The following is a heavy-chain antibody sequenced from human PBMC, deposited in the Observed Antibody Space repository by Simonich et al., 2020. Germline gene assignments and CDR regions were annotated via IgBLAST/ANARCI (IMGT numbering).Heavy chain of an antibody. CDR1: GYTFTGYY. D-gene: IGHD1-1*01. V-gene: IGHV1-2*02. CDR3: ARSSDLLNWNDGPYY. J-gene: IGHJ4*02. Sequence: QVQLVQSGAEVKKPGASVKVSCKASGYTFTGYYMLWVRQAPGQGLEWIGWTQPNRGGTNYTQKVQGRVTMTRDTSISTAYMELSRLRSDDTAVYYCARSSDLLNWNDGPYYWGQGTLVTVSS. CDR2: TQPNRGGT.